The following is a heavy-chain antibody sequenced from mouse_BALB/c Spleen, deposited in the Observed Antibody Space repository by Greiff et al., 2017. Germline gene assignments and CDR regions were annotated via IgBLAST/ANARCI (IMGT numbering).Heavy chain of an antibody. CDR3: ARTDGEAWFAY. CDR1: GFTFSDYG. CDR2: ISNLAYSI. J-gene: IGHJ3*01. Sequence: EVKLLESGGGLVQPGGSRKLSCAASGFTFSDYGMAWVRQAPGKGPEWVAFISNLAYSIYYADTVTGRFTISRENAKNTLYLEMSSLRSEDTAMYYCARTDGEAWFAYWGQGTLVTVSA. V-gene: IGHV5-15*02.